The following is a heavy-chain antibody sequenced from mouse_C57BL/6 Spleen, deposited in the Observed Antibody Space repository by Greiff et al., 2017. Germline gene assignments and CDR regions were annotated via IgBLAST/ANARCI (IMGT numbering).Heavy chain of an antibody. Sequence: QVQLQQPGAELVKPGASVKMSCKASGYTFTSYWITWVKQRPGQGLEWIGDIYPGSGSTNYNEKFKSKATLTVDTSSSTAYMQLSSLTSEDSAVYYCARGHYGSSSWYFDVWGTGTTVTVSS. CDR1: GYTFTSYW. D-gene: IGHD1-1*01. V-gene: IGHV1-55*01. CDR3: ARGHYGSSSWYFDV. CDR2: IYPGSGST. J-gene: IGHJ1*03.